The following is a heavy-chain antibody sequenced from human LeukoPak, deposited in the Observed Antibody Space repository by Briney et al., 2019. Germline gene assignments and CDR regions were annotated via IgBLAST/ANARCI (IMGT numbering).Heavy chain of an antibody. CDR3: ARGDWLHDY. Sequence: GASVKVSCKASGYTFTNYAMNWVRQAPGQGLEWMGWINTNAGNPTYAQGFTGRFVFSLDTSVSTAYLQISSLMAEDTAVYYCARGDWLHDYWGQGTLVTVSS. D-gene: IGHD3-9*01. CDR1: GYTFTNYA. V-gene: IGHV7-4-1*02. CDR2: INTNAGNP. J-gene: IGHJ4*02.